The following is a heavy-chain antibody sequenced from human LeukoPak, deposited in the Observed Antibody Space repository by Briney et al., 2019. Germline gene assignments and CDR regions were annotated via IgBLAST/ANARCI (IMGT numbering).Heavy chain of an antibody. J-gene: IGHJ4*02. CDR2: ISWNSGSI. D-gene: IGHD2-2*01. V-gene: IGHV3-23*01. CDR3: AKDLREYQLLSGDY. Sequence: PGGSLRLSCAASGFTFSSYSMNWVRQAPGKGLEWVSGISWNSGSIGYADSVKGRFTISRDNSKNTLYLQMNSLRAEDTAVYYCAKDLREYQLLSGDYWGQGTLVTVSS. CDR1: GFTFSSYS.